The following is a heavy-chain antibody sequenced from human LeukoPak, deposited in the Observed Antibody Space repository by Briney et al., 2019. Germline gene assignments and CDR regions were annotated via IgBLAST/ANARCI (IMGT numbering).Heavy chain of an antibody. CDR2: ISGSGGST. Sequence: GGTLRLSCAASGFTFSSYGMSRVRQAPGKGLEWVSAISGSGGSTYYADSVKGRFTISRDNSKNTLYLQMNSLRAEDTAVYYCAKSVVRGVIAYYFDYWGQGTLVTVSS. J-gene: IGHJ4*02. CDR1: GFTFSSYG. D-gene: IGHD3-10*01. CDR3: AKSVVRGVIAYYFDY. V-gene: IGHV3-23*01.